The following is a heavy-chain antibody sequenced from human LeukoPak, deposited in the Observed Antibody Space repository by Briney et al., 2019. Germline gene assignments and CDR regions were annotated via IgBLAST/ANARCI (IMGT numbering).Heavy chain of an antibody. D-gene: IGHD3-3*01. V-gene: IGHV3-72*01. J-gene: IGHJ3*02. CDR3: ARRLLVHDGFDI. CDR2: ITYKANSYTT. Sequence: GSLRLSCAASGFSFSDHYMDWVRQAPGKGLEWVGRITYKANSYTTHYAASVEGRFTISRDDSRNSLYLQMNSLKTEDTAVYYCARRLLVHDGFDIWGQGTMVTVSS. CDR1: GFSFSDHY.